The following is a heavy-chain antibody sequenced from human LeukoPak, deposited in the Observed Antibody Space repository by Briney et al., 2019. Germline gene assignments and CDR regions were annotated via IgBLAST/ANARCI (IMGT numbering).Heavy chain of an antibody. CDR3: ARAGGIAARPVPFDY. D-gene: IGHD6-6*01. CDR1: GYTFTGYY. J-gene: IGHJ4*02. V-gene: IGHV1-2*02. CDR2: INPNSGGT. Sequence: ASVKVSCKASGYTFTGYYMHWVRQAPGQGLEWMGWINPNSGGTNYAQKFQGRVTMTRDTSISTAYMELSRLRSDDTAVYYCARAGGIAARPVPFDYWGQGTLVTVSS.